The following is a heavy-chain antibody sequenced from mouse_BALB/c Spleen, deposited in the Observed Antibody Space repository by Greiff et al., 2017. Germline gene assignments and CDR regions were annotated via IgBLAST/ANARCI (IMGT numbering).Heavy chain of an antibody. CDR2: IDPSNSET. J-gene: IGHJ2*01. CDR3: ASHYRYDQDWAWDY. D-gene: IGHD2-14*01. Sequence: QVQLQQSGPELVRPGASVKMSCKASGYTFTSYWMHWVKQRPGQGLEWIGMIDPSNSETRLNQKFKDKATLNVDKSSNTAYMQLSSLTSEDSAVYYCASHYRYDQDWAWDYWGQGTTLTVSS. V-gene: IGHV1S127*01. CDR1: GYTFTSYW.